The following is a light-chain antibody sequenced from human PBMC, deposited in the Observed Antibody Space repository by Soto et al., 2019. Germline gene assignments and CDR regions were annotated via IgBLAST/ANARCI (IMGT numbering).Light chain of an antibody. CDR2: DAS. Sequence: DIQMTQSPSTLSASVGDRVTITCRASQSISSWLAWYQQKPGKAPKVLIYDASSLESGVPSRFSGSGSGTEFTLTISCLQPDDFAVYYCQQYHNWPGFGQGTKVDIK. CDR1: QSISSW. V-gene: IGKV1-5*01. J-gene: IGKJ1*01. CDR3: QQYHNWPG.